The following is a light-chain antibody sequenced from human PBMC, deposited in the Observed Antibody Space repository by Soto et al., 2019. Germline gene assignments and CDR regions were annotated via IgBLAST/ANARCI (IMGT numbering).Light chain of an antibody. CDR2: GAS. V-gene: IGKV3-20*01. CDR3: QQYGNSPTWT. Sequence: EIVLTQSPGTLSLSPGERATLSCRASQSVSSSYLAWSQQKPGQAPRLLIYGASIRATGIPDRFSGGGSGTDFTLTISRLEPEDFAVYYCQQYGNSPTWTFGQGTKVEIK. J-gene: IGKJ1*01. CDR1: QSVSSSY.